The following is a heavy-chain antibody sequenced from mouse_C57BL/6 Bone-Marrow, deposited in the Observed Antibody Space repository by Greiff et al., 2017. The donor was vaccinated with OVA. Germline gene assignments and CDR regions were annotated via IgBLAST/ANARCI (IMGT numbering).Heavy chain of an antibody. D-gene: IGHD1-1*01. CDR2: ISSGSSTI. CDR3: ARSSRYFDV. V-gene: IGHV5-17*01. CDR1: GFTFSDYG. J-gene: IGHJ1*03. Sequence: EVKLMESGGGLVKPGGSLKLSCAASGFTFSDYGMHWVRQAPEKGLAWVAYISSGSSTIYYADTVKGRFTISRDNAKNTLFLQMTSLGSEDTAMYYCARSSRYFDVWGTGTTVTVSA.